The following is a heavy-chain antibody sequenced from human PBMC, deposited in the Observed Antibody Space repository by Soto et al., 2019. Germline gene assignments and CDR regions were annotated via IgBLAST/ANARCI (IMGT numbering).Heavy chain of an antibody. V-gene: IGHV3-30-3*01. D-gene: IGHD3-10*01. CDR3: ARDWGRGLLWFGELELGV. J-gene: IGHJ6*02. Sequence: PGGSLRLSCAASGFTFRSFTMNWVRQAPGKGLEWVAVISYDGSNKYYADSVKGRFTISRDNSKNMLYLQMNSLRAEDTAVYYCARDWGRGLLWFGELELGVWGQGTTVTVSS. CDR2: ISYDGSNK. CDR1: GFTFRSFT.